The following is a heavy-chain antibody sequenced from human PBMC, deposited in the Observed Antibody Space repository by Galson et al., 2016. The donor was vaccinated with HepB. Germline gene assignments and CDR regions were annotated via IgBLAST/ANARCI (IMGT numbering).Heavy chain of an antibody. D-gene: IGHD1-26*01. J-gene: IGHJ1*01. CDR3: AKPIYQSNTWFSASGGS. V-gene: IGHV3-30*18. CDR1: GFTFSTYG. CDR2: ISNDGRNK. Sequence: SLRLSCAASGFTFSTYGMHWVRQPPGKGLEWVAVISNDGRNKNYAEPVKGRFTISRDNSKNTLHLQMNSLTTEDTAVYYCAKPIYQSNTWFSASGGSWGQETLVTVSS.